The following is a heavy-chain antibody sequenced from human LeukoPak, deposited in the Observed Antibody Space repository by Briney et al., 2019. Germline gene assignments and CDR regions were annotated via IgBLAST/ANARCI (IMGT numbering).Heavy chain of an antibody. V-gene: IGHV3-30-3*01. CDR3: ARDIRTTSAKGYFDY. J-gene: IGHJ4*02. D-gene: IGHD4-17*01. CDR1: GFTFSIYV. CDR2: ISYDGSNN. Sequence: GGSLRLSCAASGFTFSIYVMHWVRQAPGKGLEWVAVISYDGSNNFYADSVKGRFTISRDNSKNTLYLQMTSLTAADTAVYYCARDIRTTSAKGYFDYWGQGTLVTVS.